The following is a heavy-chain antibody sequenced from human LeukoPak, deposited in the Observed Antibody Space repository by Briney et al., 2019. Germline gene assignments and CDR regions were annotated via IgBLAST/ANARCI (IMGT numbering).Heavy chain of an antibody. Sequence: SVKVSCKASGGTFSSYAISWVRQAPGQGLEWMGGIIPIFGTANYAQKFQGRVTITADESTSTAYMELSSLRSEDTAVYYCARGLITIFGVVTTSYYYYYMDVWGKGTTVTVSS. V-gene: IGHV1-69*13. CDR1: GGTFSSYA. CDR2: IIPIFGTA. D-gene: IGHD3-3*01. J-gene: IGHJ6*03. CDR3: ARGLITIFGVVTTSYYYYYMDV.